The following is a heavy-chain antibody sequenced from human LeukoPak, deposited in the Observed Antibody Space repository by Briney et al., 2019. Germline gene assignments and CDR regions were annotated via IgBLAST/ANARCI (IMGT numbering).Heavy chain of an antibody. D-gene: IGHD6-13*01. Sequence: GSLRLSCAASGFTFSDYYMSWIRQAPGKGLEWVSYISSSSSYTNYADSVKGRFTISRDNAKNSLYLQMNSLRAEDTAVYYCARDSTGYSSSWPRGGWFDPWGQGTLVTVSS. V-gene: IGHV3-11*05. CDR3: ARDSTGYSSSWPRGGWFDP. J-gene: IGHJ5*02. CDR1: GFTFSDYY. CDR2: ISSSSSYT.